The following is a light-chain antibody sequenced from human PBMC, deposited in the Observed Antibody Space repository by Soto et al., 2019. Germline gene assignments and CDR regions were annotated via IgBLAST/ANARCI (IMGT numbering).Light chain of an antibody. CDR2: EVY. J-gene: IGLJ2*01. Sequence: QSAPTQPPSASGSPGQSVTFSCPGTSRDVGGYNYVSWYQQYPGKAPKLMIYEVYKRHSGVPDRFSGSKSGNTASLTVSGLQPEDEADYYCSAYAGSSTWVFGGGTKLTVL. V-gene: IGLV2-8*01. CDR3: SAYAGSSTWV. CDR1: SRDVGGYNY.